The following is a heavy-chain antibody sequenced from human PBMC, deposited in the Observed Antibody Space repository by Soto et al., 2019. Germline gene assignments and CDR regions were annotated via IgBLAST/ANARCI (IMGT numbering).Heavy chain of an antibody. CDR2: ISGSGGST. Sequence: GGSLRLSCAASGFTFSSYAMSWVLQAPWKGLEWVSAISGSGGSTCYADSVKGRFTISRDNSKNTLYLQMNSLRAEDTAVYYCAKYIVKSHSSSSRIYFDYWGQGTLVTVSS. CDR1: GFTFSSYA. J-gene: IGHJ4*02. D-gene: IGHD6-6*01. CDR3: AKYIVKSHSSSSRIYFDY. V-gene: IGHV3-23*01.